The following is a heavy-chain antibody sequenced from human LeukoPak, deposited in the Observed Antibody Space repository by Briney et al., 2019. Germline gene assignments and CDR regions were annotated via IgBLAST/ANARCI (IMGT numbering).Heavy chain of an antibody. CDR3: AKGAYYYDSGAQYYFDY. CDR2: ISGSGGST. V-gene: IGHV3-23*01. Sequence: GGSLRLSCAASGFIFSSYWMSWVRQAPGKGLEWVSAISGSGGSTYYADSVKGRFTISRDNSKNTLYVQMNSLRADDTAVYYCAKGAYYYDSGAQYYFDYWGQGTLVTVSS. CDR1: GFIFSSYW. J-gene: IGHJ4*02. D-gene: IGHD3-22*01.